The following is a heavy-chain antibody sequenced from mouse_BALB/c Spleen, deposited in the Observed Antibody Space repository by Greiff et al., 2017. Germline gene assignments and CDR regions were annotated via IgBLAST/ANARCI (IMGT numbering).Heavy chain of an antibody. J-gene: IGHJ2*01. V-gene: IGHV1-67*01. CDR2: ISIYYDNT. Sequence: QVQLKESGPELVRPGESVKISCKGSGYTFTDYAMHWVKQSHAKSLEWIGVISIYYDNTNYNQKFKGKATMTVDKSSSTAYMELARLTSEDSAIYYCARVYDGYFDYWGQGTTLTVAS. CDR1: GYTFTDYA. D-gene: IGHD2-3*01. CDR3: ARVYDGYFDY.